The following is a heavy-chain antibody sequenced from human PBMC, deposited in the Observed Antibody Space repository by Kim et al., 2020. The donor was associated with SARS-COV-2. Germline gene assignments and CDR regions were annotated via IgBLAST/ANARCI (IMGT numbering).Heavy chain of an antibody. J-gene: IGHJ2*01. D-gene: IGHD2-15*01. V-gene: IGHV3-33*01. Sequence: GGSLRLSCVASGMTFSVHGMHWVRQAPGKGLQWLAVIWYDGSKKYEADSVKGRFTISRDNSKNTVYLQMNSLTVEDTAEYFCARDGGGPAYWFFNRWGRRTQVSVSA. CDR3: ARDGGGPAYWFFNR. CDR2: IWYDGSKK. CDR1: GMTFSVHG.